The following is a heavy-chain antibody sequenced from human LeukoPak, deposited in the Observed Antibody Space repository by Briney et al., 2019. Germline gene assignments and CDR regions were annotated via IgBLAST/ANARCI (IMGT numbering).Heavy chain of an antibody. CDR3: ARAYYYDSSGYYRPHMDV. Sequence: ASVKVSCKASGGTFSSYAISWVRQAPGQGLEWMGGIIPIFGTANYAEKFQGRVTITTDESTSTAYMELSSLTSEDTAVYYCARAYYYDSSGYYRPHMDVWGKGTTVTVSS. J-gene: IGHJ6*03. V-gene: IGHV1-69*05. D-gene: IGHD3-22*01. CDR2: IIPIFGTA. CDR1: GGTFSSYA.